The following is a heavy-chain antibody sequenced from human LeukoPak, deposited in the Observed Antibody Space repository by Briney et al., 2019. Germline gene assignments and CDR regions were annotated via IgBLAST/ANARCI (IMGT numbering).Heavy chain of an antibody. CDR1: GFTFSRYE. CDR3: AREPIVGAIFDY. D-gene: IGHD1-26*01. J-gene: IGHJ4*02. CDR2: ISSSGSGSTK. Sequence: GGSLRLSCEASGFTFSRYEMNWVRQAPGKGLEWVSYISSSGSGSTKYYADSVKGRFTISRDNAKNSLCLQMNSLRAEDTAVYYCAREPIVGAIFDYWGQGTLVTVSS. V-gene: IGHV3-48*03.